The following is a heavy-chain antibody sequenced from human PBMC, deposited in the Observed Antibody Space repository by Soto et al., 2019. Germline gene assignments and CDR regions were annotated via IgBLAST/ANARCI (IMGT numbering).Heavy chain of an antibody. V-gene: IGHV1-2*02. CDR2: INPNSGGT. Sequence: ASVKVSCKASGYTFTGYYMHWVRQAPGQGLEWMGWINPNSGGTNYAQTFQGRVTMTRDTSISTAYMELSRLRSDDTAVYYCARGGPSIAARPYYYYYGMDVWGQGTTVTVSS. CDR3: ARGGPSIAARPYYYYYGMDV. J-gene: IGHJ6*02. CDR1: GYTFTGYY. D-gene: IGHD6-6*01.